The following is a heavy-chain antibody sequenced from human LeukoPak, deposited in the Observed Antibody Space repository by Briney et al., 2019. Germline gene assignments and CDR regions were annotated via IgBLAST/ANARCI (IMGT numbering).Heavy chain of an antibody. CDR3: ARGTWLRKYFDY. Sequence: SETLSLTCTVSGGSISSHYWSWIRQPPGKRLEWIGYIYYSGSTNYNPSLKSRVTISVDTSKNQFSLKLSSVTAADTAVYYCARGTWLRKYFDYWGQGTLVTVSS. CDR1: GGSISSHY. V-gene: IGHV4-59*11. J-gene: IGHJ4*02. CDR2: IYYSGST. D-gene: IGHD5-12*01.